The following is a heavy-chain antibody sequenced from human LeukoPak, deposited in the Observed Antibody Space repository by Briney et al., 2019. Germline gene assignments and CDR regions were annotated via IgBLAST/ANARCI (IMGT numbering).Heavy chain of an antibody. J-gene: IGHJ5*02. CDR1: GGSISSHY. CDR3: AIERSGWSGENWFDP. D-gene: IGHD3-3*01. V-gene: IGHV4-59*11. CDR2: IYYSGST. Sequence: SETLSLTCTVSGGSISSHYWSWIRQPPGKGLEGIGYIYYSGSTNYNPSLKSRVTISVDTSKYQFSLKLSSVTAADTAVYYCAIERSGWSGENWFDPWGQGTLVTVSS.